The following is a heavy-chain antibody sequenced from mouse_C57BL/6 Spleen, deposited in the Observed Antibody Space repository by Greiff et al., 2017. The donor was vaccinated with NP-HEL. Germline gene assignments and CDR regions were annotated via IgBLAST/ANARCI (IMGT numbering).Heavy chain of an antibody. J-gene: IGHJ1*03. CDR2: IYPRDGST. CDR1: GYTFTSYD. D-gene: IGHD2-10*02. Sequence: QVQLKESGPELVKPGASVKLSCKASGYTFTSYDINWVKQRPGQGLEWIGWIYPRDGSTKYNEKFKGKAILTVDTSSSTAYMELHSLTSEDSAVYFCARGAQLGPSYWYFDVWGTGTTVTVSS. CDR3: ARGAQLGPSYWYFDV. V-gene: IGHV1-85*01.